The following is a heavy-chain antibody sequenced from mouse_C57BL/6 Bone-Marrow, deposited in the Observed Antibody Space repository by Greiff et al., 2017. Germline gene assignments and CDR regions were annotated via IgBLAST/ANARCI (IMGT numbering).Heavy chain of an antibody. Sequence: EVQGVESGGDLVKPGGSLKLSCAASGFTFSSYGMSWVRQTPDKRLEWVATISSGGSYTYYPDSVKGRFTISRDNAKNTLYLQMSSLKSEDTAMYCCARRHYYGSSYWYFDVWGTGTTVTVSS. D-gene: IGHD1-1*01. V-gene: IGHV5-6*01. CDR3: ARRHYYGSSYWYFDV. J-gene: IGHJ1*03. CDR2: ISSGGSYT. CDR1: GFTFSSYG.